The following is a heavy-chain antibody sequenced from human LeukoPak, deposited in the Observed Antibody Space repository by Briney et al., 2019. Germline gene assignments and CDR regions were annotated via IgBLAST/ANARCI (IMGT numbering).Heavy chain of an antibody. CDR2: IGGSGVRT. CDR1: GFTFTTYG. D-gene: IGHD3-10*01. V-gene: IGHV3-21*01. Sequence: GGSLRLSCAASGFTFTTYGMNWVRQAPGKGLEWVSGIGGSGVRTYYADSVKGRFTISRDNAKNSLYLQMNSLRAEDTAVYYCARKSRFGDYDGYWGQGTLVTVSS. J-gene: IGHJ4*02. CDR3: ARKSRFGDYDGY.